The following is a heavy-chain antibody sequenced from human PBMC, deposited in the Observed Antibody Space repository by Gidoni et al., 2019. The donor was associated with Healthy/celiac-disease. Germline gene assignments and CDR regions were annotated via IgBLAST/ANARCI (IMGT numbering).Heavy chain of an antibody. D-gene: IGHD3-3*01. CDR1: GGSISSSNW. CDR2: IYHSGST. V-gene: IGHV4-4*02. CDR3: ARDLGYDFWSGYYTGFNWFDP. Sequence: QVQLQESGPGLVKPSGTLSLTCAVSGGSISSSNWWSWVRQPPGKGLEWLGEIYHSGSTNYNPSLKSRVTISVDKSKNQFSLKLSSVTAADTAVYYCARDLGYDFWSGYYTGFNWFDPWGQGTLVTVSS. J-gene: IGHJ5*02.